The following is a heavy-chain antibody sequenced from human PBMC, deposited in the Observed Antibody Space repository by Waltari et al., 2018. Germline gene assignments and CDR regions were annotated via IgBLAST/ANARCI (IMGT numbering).Heavy chain of an antibody. V-gene: IGHV4-4*02. D-gene: IGHD3-3*01. CDR3: ARDRPKKRITMFGVAYRSMMDY. CDR1: GGSISSSNW. J-gene: IGHJ4*02. Sequence: QVQLQESGPGLVKPSGTLSLTCAVSGGSISSSNWWSWVRQPPGKGLEWIGEIYHSGRTNYNPSRKSRVTIAVDKSNNQFSLKLSSVSAADTAVYYCARDRPKKRITMFGVAYRSMMDYWGQGTLVTVSS. CDR2: IYHSGRT.